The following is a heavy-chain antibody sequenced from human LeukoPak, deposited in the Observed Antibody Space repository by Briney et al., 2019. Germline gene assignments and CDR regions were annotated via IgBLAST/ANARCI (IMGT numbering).Heavy chain of an antibody. V-gene: IGHV4-30-4*01. CDR1: GGSISSGDYY. Sequence: PSETLSLTCTVSGGSISSGDYYWSWIRQPPGKGLEWNGYIYCSGSTYYNPSLKSRVTISVDTSKNQFSLKLSSVAAADTAVYYCARAGKPWGWFDPWGQGTLVTVSS. CDR2: IYCSGST. CDR3: ARAGKPWGWFDP. J-gene: IGHJ5*02. D-gene: IGHD3-10*01.